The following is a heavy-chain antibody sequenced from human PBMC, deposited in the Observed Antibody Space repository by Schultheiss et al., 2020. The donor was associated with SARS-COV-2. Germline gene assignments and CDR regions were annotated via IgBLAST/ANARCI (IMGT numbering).Heavy chain of an antibody. J-gene: IGHJ4*02. CDR2: IYPGDSDT. Sequence: GGSLRLSCKGSGYSFTSYWIGWVRQMPGKGLEWMGIIYPGDSDTRYSPSFQGQVTMSADKSISTAYLQWSSLKASDTAMYYCARPSMYSGYVDYWGQGTLVTVSS. CDR3: ARPSMYSGYVDY. CDR1: GYSFTSYW. D-gene: IGHD1-26*01. V-gene: IGHV5-51*01.